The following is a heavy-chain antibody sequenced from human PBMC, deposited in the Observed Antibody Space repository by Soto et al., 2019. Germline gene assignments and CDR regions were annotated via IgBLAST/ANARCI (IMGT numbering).Heavy chain of an antibody. CDR2: IWYDGSNK. CDR3: ARASELDMCLRGGVDY. CDR1: GFTFSSYG. J-gene: IGHJ4*02. V-gene: IGHV3-33*01. Sequence: QVQLVESGGGVVQPGRSLRLSCAASGFTFSSYGMHWVRQAPGKGLEWVAVIWYDGSNKYYADSVKGRFTISRDNSKNTVYPQRNNLRSEDTAVYCCARASELDMCLRGGVDYWGQGTLGTVSS. D-gene: IGHD3-16*01.